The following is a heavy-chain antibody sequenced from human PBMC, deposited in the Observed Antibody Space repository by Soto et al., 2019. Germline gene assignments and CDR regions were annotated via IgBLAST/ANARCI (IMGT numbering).Heavy chain of an antibody. J-gene: IGHJ5*01. CDR2: ISRTGDSA. CDR3: ANGPDGSGYYHNWFDS. CDR1: GFSFSDYA. V-gene: IGHV3-23*01. D-gene: IGHD3-22*01. Sequence: EVHLLESGGALVQPGGSLTLSCAASGFSFSDYAMSWVRQAPGKGLEWVSSISRTGDSAYYADSVKGRFAISRDRSKNXLSLQTNSLRVEDTAVYYCANGPDGSGYYHNWFDSWCQGTLITVSS.